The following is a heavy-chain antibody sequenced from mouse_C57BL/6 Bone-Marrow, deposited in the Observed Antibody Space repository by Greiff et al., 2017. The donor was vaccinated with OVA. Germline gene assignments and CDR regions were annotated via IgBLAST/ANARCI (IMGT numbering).Heavy chain of an antibody. V-gene: IGHV5-12*01. CDR3: ARPSYSNCEAGFAY. Sequence: EVKLVESGGGLVQPGGSLKLSCAASGFTFSDYYMYWVRQTPEKRLEWVAYISNGGGCTYYPDTVKGRFTISSDTAKNTLYLQRSRLKSEDTAMYYCARPSYSNCEAGFAYWGQGTLVTVSA. CDR1: GFTFSDYY. D-gene: IGHD2-5*01. J-gene: IGHJ3*01. CDR2: ISNGGGCT.